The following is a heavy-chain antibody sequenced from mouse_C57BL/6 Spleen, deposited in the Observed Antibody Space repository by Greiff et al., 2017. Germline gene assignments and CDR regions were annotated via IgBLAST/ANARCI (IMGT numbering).Heavy chain of an antibody. D-gene: IGHD2-1*01. CDR1: GYSITSGYY. J-gene: IGHJ4*01. V-gene: IGHV3-6*01. CDR2: ISYDGSN. Sequence: EVKLLESGPGLVKPSQSLSLTCSVTGYSITSGYYWNWIRQFPGNKLEWMGYISYDGSNNYNPSLKNRISITRDTSKNQFFLKLNSVTTEDTATYYCARAGNYAYAMDYWGQGTSVTVSS. CDR3: ARAGNYAYAMDY.